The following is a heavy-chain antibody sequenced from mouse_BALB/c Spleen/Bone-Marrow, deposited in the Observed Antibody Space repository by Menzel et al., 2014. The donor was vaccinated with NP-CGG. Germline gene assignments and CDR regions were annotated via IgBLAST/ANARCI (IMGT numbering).Heavy chain of an antibody. D-gene: IGHD1-1*01. CDR1: GYSFTSYY. CDR3: VSTFDY. Sequence: VQLQESGPELVKPGASVKISCKASGYSFTSYYIHWVKQRPGQGLEWIGWIFPGSGNTKYNEKFKGKATLTADKSSSTAYMQLSSLTSEDSAVYFCVSTFDYWGQGTTLTVSS. CDR2: IFPGSGNT. J-gene: IGHJ2*01. V-gene: IGHV1-66*01.